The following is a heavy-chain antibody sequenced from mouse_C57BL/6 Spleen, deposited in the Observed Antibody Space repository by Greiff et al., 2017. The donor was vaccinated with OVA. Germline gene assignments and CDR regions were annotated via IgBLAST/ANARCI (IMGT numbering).Heavy chain of an antibody. CDR2: ISNGGGST. CDR1: GFTFSDYY. Sequence: QGVESGGGLVQPGGSLKLSCAASGFTFSDYYMYWVRQTPEKRLEWVAYISNGGGSTYYPDTVKGRFTISRDNAKNTLYLQMSRLKSEDTAMYYCARQNYYAMDYWGQGTSVTVSS. J-gene: IGHJ4*01. V-gene: IGHV5-12*01. CDR3: ARQNYYAMDY.